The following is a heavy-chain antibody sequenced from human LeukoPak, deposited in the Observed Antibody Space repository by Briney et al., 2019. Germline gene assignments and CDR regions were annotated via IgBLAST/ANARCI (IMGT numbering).Heavy chain of an antibody. V-gene: IGHV3-23*01. CDR2: ISGSGGST. J-gene: IGHJ3*02. D-gene: IGHD2-2*01. Sequence: TGGSLRLSCAASGLTFSSYAMSWVRQAPGKGLEWVSAISGSGGSTYYADSVKGRFTISRDNSKNTLYLQMNSLRAEDTAVYYCAKFPGIVVVPAAERGRIDAFDIWGQGTMVTVSS. CDR1: GLTFSSYA. CDR3: AKFPGIVVVPAAERGRIDAFDI.